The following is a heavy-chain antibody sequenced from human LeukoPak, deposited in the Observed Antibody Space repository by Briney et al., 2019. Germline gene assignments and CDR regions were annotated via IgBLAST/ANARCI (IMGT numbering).Heavy chain of an antibody. CDR1: GFTFSSYS. J-gene: IGHJ4*02. CDR2: ISSSSSTI. CDR3: ARVLYSYGYTSFDY. D-gene: IGHD5-18*01. Sequence: PRGSLRLSCAAPGFTFSSYSMNWVRQAPGKGLEWVSYISSSSSTIYYADSVKGRFTISRDNAKNSLYLQMNSLRAEDTAVYYCARVLYSYGYTSFDYWGQGTLVTVSS. V-gene: IGHV3-48*01.